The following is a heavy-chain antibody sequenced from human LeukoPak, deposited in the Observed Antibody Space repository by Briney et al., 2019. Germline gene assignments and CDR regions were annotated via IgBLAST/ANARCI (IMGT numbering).Heavy chain of an antibody. CDR1: GGSVSSGYYY. D-gene: IGHD2-15*01. CDR3: ARVAPPTYCSGGSCYSAAFDI. Sequence: SQTLSLTCTVSGGSVSSGYYYWSWIRQPPGKGLEWIGYIYYSGSTYYNPSLKSRVSISVDTSKNQFSLKLSSVTAADTAVYYCARVAPPTYCSGGSCYSAAFDIWGQGTMVTVSS. V-gene: IGHV4-30-4*01. CDR2: IYYSGST. J-gene: IGHJ3*02.